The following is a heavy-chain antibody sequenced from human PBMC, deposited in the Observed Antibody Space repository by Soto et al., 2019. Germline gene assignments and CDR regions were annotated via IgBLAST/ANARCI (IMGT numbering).Heavy chain of an antibody. J-gene: IGHJ5*02. Sequence: QVQLVQSGAEVKKPGSSVKVSCKASGGPFSSYAISSVRQAPGQGLEWMGGIITIFGTANYAQKFQGRVTITADKSTSTAYMELSSLRSEDTAVYYCARYGQSGTWFDPWCQGTLVTVSS. V-gene: IGHV1-69*06. CDR2: IITIFGTA. CDR1: GGPFSSYA. D-gene: IGHD1-26*01. CDR3: ARYGQSGTWFDP.